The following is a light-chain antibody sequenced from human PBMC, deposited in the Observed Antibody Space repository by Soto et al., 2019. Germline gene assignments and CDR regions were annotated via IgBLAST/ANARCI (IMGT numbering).Light chain of an antibody. CDR1: SSDADAYNY. J-gene: IGLJ2*01. CDR3: SSYTSSTIL. CDR2: DVS. V-gene: IGLV2-14*03. Sequence: QSVLTQPASVSGSPGQSIIISCTGTSSDADAYNYVSWYQHHPGKAPKLLIYDVSNRPSGISNRFSGSKSGNTASLTISGLQPEDEADYFRSSYTSSTILFGGGTKVTVL.